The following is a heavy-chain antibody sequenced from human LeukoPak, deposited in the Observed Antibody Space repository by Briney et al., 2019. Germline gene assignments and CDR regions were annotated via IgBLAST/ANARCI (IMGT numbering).Heavy chain of an antibody. CDR1: GFTFSSYG. CDR2: ISYDGSNK. Sequence: PGGSLRLSCAASGFTFSSYGMHWVRQAPGKGLEWVAVISYDGSNKYYADSVKGRSTISRDNSKNTLYLQMNSLRAEDTAVYYCAKDPVHGGTYTYYYYMDVWGKGTTVTVSS. V-gene: IGHV3-30*18. J-gene: IGHJ6*03. D-gene: IGHD2-2*02. CDR3: AKDPVHGGTYTYYYYMDV.